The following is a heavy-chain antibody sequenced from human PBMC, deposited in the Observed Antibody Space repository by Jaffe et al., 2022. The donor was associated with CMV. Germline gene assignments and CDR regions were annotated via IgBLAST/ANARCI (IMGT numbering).Heavy chain of an antibody. Sequence: EVQLVESGGGLVKPGGSLRLSCAASGFTFSNAWMSWVRQAPGKGLEWVGRIKSKTDGGTTDYAAPVKGRFTISRDDSKNTLYLQMNSLKTEDTAVYYCTTEDSSALDAFDIWGQGTMVTVSS. CDR2: IKSKTDGGTT. CDR3: TTEDSSALDAFDI. V-gene: IGHV3-15*01. J-gene: IGHJ3*02. CDR1: GFTFSNAW. D-gene: IGHD3-22*01.